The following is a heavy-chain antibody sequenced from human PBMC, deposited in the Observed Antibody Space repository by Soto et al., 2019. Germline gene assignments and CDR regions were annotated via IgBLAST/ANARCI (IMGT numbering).Heavy chain of an antibody. CDR3: ARSQTVTAPRILDYYYYGMDV. D-gene: IGHD4-4*01. CDR2: IYYSGST. CDR1: GGSISSGGYY. Sequence: SETLSLTCTVSGGSISSGGYYWSWIRQHPGKGLEWIGYIYYSGSTYYNPSLKSRVTISVDTSKNRFSLKLSSVTAADTAVYYCARSQTVTAPRILDYYYYGMDVWGQGTTVTVSS. J-gene: IGHJ6*02. V-gene: IGHV4-31*03.